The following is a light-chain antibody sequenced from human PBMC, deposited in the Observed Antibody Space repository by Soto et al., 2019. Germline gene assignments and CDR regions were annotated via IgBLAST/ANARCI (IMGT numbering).Light chain of an antibody. CDR3: QQTYATPPT. Sequence: DIQMIQSQSSLSASVGDRVILTCRASQTIRTSLNWYQQKPGKAPKLLIYAASTLHSGVPSRFSGSGSGTDFTLSISNLQPEDFATYFCQQTYATPPTFGQGTKVDIK. CDR1: QTIRTS. J-gene: IGKJ1*01. V-gene: IGKV1-39*01. CDR2: AAS.